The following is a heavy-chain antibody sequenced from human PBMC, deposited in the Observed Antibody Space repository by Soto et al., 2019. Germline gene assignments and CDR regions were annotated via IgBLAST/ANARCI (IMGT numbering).Heavy chain of an antibody. D-gene: IGHD3-10*01. J-gene: IGHJ3*02. CDR3: ARHVAVIGGSPGAFDI. V-gene: IGHV4-39*01. Sequence: SQILSHTSRASGDYSNNDGYFWGWIRQPPGKGLEWIGSIYYNGNTYYNPSLKSRITIFVDTSRDQFSLKLSSVTAADTAVYYCARHVAVIGGSPGAFDIWGQGTMVTVS. CDR2: IYYNGNT. CDR1: GDYSNNDGYF.